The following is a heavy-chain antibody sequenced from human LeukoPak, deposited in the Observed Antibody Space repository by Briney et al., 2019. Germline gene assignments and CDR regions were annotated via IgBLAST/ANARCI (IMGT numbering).Heavy chain of an antibody. CDR3: ARDLGVAAAGTSPQFDY. Sequence: ASVKVSCKASGYTFTSYGISWVRQAPGQGLEWMGWNSAYNGNTNYAQKLQGRVTMTTDTSTSTAYMELRSLRSDDTAVYYCARDLGVAAAGTSPQFDYWGQGTLVTVSS. V-gene: IGHV1-18*01. D-gene: IGHD6-13*01. CDR1: GYTFTSYG. CDR2: NSAYNGNT. J-gene: IGHJ4*02.